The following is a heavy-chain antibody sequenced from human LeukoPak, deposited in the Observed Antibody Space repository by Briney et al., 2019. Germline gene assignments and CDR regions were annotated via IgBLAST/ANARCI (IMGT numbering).Heavy chain of an antibody. J-gene: IGHJ4*02. D-gene: IGHD3-22*01. Sequence: PGGTLRLSCAASGFTFSSYGMSWVRQAPGKGLEWVSAISGSGGSTYYADSVKGRFTISRDNSKNTLYLQMNSLRAEDTAVYYCAKDRPYYDSSQTDFDYWGQGTLVTVSS. CDR1: GFTFSSYG. CDR3: AKDRPYYDSSQTDFDY. V-gene: IGHV3-23*01. CDR2: ISGSGGST.